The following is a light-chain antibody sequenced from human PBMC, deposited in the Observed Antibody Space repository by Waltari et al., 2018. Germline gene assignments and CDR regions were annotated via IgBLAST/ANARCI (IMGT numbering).Light chain of an antibody. CDR2: RNN. CDR1: SSNIGPYY. Sequence: QSVLTQPPSTSGTPGQRVTISWSGSSSNIGPYYVYWYHQLPGTAPKLLIYRNNQRHSGVPDRFSGSKSGTSASLAISGLRSEDEADYYCATWDDSLTAWVFGGGTKLTVL. V-gene: IGLV1-47*01. CDR3: ATWDDSLTAWV. J-gene: IGLJ3*02.